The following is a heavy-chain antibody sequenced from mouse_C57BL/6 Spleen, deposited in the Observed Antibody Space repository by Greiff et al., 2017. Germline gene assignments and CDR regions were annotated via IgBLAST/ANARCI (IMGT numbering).Heavy chain of an antibody. CDR2: IYPGNSDT. D-gene: IGHD2-5*01. CDR3: TRGDSNYERGYFDV. V-gene: IGHV1-5*01. J-gene: IGHJ1*03. CDR1: GYTFTSYW. Sequence: VQLQQSGTVLARPGASVKMSCKTSGYTFTSYWMHWVKQRPGQGLEWIGAIYPGNSDTSYNQKFKGKAKLTAVTSASTAYMELSSLTNEDSAVYYCTRGDSNYERGYFDVWGTGTTVTVSS.